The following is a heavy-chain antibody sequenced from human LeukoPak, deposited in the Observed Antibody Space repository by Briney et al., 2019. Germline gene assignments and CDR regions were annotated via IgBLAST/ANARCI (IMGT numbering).Heavy chain of an antibody. CDR3: ARHTNDYGDYWFDP. D-gene: IGHD4-17*01. J-gene: IGHJ5*02. CDR2: IYYSGST. V-gene: IGHV4-39*01. Sequence: PSETLSLTCTASGGSISSSSYYWGWIRQPPGKGLEWIGSIYYSGSTYYNPSLKSRVTISVDTSKNQFSLKLSSVTAADTAVFYCARHTNDYGDYWFDPWGQGTLVTVSS. CDR1: GGSISSSSYY.